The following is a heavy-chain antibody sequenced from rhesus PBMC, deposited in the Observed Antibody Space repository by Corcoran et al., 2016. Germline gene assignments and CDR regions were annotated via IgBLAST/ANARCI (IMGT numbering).Heavy chain of an antibody. D-gene: IGHD3-16*01. Sequence: QVKLVQSGAEIKQHGASVKLSCKPLGYTFTSYYIPGVKKAPEQGFEWIGLISPYNGNKGYAQNFQGRVTITTDTSTSTGYMELSSLRSEDTAVYYCTRGGSGSYSPFDYWGQGVLVTVSS. CDR2: ISPYNGNK. J-gene: IGHJ4*01. CDR3: TRGGSGSYSPFDY. CDR1: GYTFTSYY. V-gene: IGHV1-180*01.